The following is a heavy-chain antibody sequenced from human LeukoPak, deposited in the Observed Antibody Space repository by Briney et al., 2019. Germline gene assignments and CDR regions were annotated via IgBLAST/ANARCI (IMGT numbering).Heavy chain of an antibody. D-gene: IGHD6-19*01. J-gene: IGHJ5*02. CDR3: ARGGYSSGWYADNWFDP. CDR2: INPNSGGT. V-gene: IGHV1-2*02. CDR1: GYSFTGYY. Sequence: ASVKVSCKASGYSFTGYYMHWVRQAPGQGLEWMGWINPNSGGTNYAQKFQGRVTMTRDTSISTAYMELSRLRSDDTAVYYCARGGYSSGWYADNWFDPWGQGTLVTVSS.